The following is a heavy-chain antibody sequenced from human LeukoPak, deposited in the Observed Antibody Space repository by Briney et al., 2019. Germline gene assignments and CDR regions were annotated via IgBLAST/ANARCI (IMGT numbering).Heavy chain of an antibody. J-gene: IGHJ4*02. Sequence: ASVKVSCKASGNTFTGYYIHWVRQAPGQGLEWMGWINPNSGGTNYAQKFQGRVTMTRDTSISTAYMELSRLRFDDTAVYYCARDPLIAVAGPPDWGQGTLVTVSS. CDR2: INPNSGGT. V-gene: IGHV1-2*02. D-gene: IGHD6-19*01. CDR1: GNTFTGYY. CDR3: ARDPLIAVAGPPD.